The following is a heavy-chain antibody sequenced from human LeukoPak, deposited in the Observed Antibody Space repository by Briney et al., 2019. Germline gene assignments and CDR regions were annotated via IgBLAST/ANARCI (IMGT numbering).Heavy chain of an antibody. Sequence: GGSLRLSCAASGFTFSSYSMNWVRQAPGKGLEWVSYITSSSSAIYYADSVKGRVTISRDNSRNTLFLQMNSLRVEDTAVYYCAKDRYSASSTFTVNPFDYWGQGILVTISS. CDR3: AKDRYSASSTFTVNPFDY. J-gene: IGHJ4*02. D-gene: IGHD6-13*01. CDR1: GFTFSSYS. CDR2: ITSSSSAI. V-gene: IGHV3-48*01.